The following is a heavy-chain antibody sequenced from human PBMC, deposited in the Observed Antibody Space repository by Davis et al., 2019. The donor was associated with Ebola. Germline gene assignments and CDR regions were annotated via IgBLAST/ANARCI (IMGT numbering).Heavy chain of an antibody. CDR2: IIPIFDTP. V-gene: IGHV1-69*13. J-gene: IGHJ4*02. CDR1: GGSFSSHP. D-gene: IGHD3-3*01. Sequence: SVKVSCKTSGGSFSSHPISWVRQAPRQGLEWMGGIIPIFDTPHYAQKFQGRITITADASTSTAYMELSSLRSEDTATYFCARDFDGGNYDIDYWGPGTPVTVS. CDR3: ARDFDGGNYDIDY.